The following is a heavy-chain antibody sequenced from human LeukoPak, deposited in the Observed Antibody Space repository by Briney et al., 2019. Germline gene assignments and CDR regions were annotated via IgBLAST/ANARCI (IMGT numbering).Heavy chain of an antibody. CDR1: GGSISSSSYY. J-gene: IGHJ3*02. V-gene: IGHV4-39*02. Sequence: PSETLSLTCTVSGGSISSSSYYWGWIRQPPGKGLEWIGSIYYSGSTYYNPSLKSRVTISVDTSKNQFSLKLSSVTAADTAVYYCAREVVAAATPDAFDIWGQGTMVTVSS. D-gene: IGHD2-15*01. CDR3: AREVVAAATPDAFDI. CDR2: IYYSGST.